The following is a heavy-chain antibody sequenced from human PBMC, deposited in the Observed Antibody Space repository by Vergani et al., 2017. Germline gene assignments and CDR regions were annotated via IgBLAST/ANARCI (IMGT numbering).Heavy chain of an antibody. V-gene: IGHV3-11*06. D-gene: IGHD1-1*01. CDR2: ISSSSSYT. CDR1: GFTFSDYY. Sequence: QVQLVESGGGLVKPGGSLRLSCAASGFTFSDYYMSWTRQAPGKGLEWVSYISSSSSYTNYADSVKGRFTISRDNAKNSLYLQMNSLRAEDTAVYYCARDRETGNNFDYWGQGTLVTVSS. CDR3: ARDRETGNNFDY. J-gene: IGHJ4*02.